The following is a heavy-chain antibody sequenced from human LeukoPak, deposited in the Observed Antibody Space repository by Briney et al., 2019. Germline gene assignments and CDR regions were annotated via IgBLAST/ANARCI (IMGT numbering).Heavy chain of an antibody. CDR3: ARGIAVAGAYGMDV. Sequence: PSETLSLTCTVSGGSISSGSYYWRWIRQPAGTGLEWIGRIYTSGSTNYNPSLKSRVTISVDTSKNQFSLKLSSVTAADTAVYYCARGIAVAGAYGMDVWGQGTTVTVSS. CDR2: IYTSGST. D-gene: IGHD6-19*01. V-gene: IGHV4-61*02. J-gene: IGHJ6*02. CDR1: GGSISSGSYY.